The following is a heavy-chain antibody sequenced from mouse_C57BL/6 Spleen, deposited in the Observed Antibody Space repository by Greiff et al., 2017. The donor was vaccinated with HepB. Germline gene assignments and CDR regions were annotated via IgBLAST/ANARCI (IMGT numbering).Heavy chain of an antibody. V-gene: IGHV1-26*01. J-gene: IGHJ1*03. CDR2: INPNNGGT. Sequence: VQLQQSGPELVKPGASVKISCKASGYTFTDYYMNWVKQSHGKSLEWIGDINPNNGGTSYNQKFKGKATLTVDKSSSTAYMELRSLTSEDSAVYYCARWGLIYYYGSSPDFDVWGTGTTVTVSS. CDR3: ARWGLIYYYGSSPDFDV. D-gene: IGHD1-1*01. CDR1: GYTFTDYY.